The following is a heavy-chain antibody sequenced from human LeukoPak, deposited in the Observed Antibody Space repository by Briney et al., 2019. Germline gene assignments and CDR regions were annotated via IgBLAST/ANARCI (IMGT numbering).Heavy chain of an antibody. CDR2: IYYSGST. D-gene: IGHD5-12*01. V-gene: IGHV4-39*01. CDR3: ARHEVATITSYDY. J-gene: IGHJ4*02. Sequence: KPSETLSLTCTVSGGSISSSSYYWGWIRQPPGKGLEWIGSIYYSGSTYYNPSLKSRVTISVDTSKNQFSLKLSSVTAADTAVYHCARHEVATITSYDYWGQGTLVTVSS. CDR1: GGSISSSSYY.